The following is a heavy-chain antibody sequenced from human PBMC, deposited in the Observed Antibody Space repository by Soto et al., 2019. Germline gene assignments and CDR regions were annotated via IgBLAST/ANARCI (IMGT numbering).Heavy chain of an antibody. V-gene: IGHV4-39*07. J-gene: IGHJ4*02. Sequence: PSETLSLTCTVSGHSMSNTDYFWGWIRQTPGSDLQWIGSIYYTGRTNYNPSLKSRVTISADTSKNQFSLKLSSVTAADTAVYYCARSDGRYWGQGTLVTVSS. CDR1: GHSMSNTDYF. CDR3: ARSDGRY. CDR2: IYYTGRT.